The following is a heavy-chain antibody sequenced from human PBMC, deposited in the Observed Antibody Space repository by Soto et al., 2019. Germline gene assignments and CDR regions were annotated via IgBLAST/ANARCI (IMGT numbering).Heavy chain of an antibody. D-gene: IGHD7-27*01. CDR1: GFSISSYY. Sequence: PSETLSLTCIVSGFSISSYYWSWIRQPPGKGLEWIGYIYNSGDTNYNPSLKSRVSMSVDTSKNQFSLKVSSVTAADTAVYYCARGRGDYCFDYWGQGTLVTVSS. CDR3: ARGRGDYCFDY. V-gene: IGHV4-59*01. J-gene: IGHJ4*02. CDR2: IYNSGDT.